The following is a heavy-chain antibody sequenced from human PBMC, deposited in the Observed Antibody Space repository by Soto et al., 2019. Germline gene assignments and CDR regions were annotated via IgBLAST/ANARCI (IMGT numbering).Heavy chain of an antibody. V-gene: IGHV3-23*01. J-gene: IGHJ3*02. D-gene: IGHD6-25*01. CDR3: AKDSHSSGWDAPDI. Sequence: VGSLIRCCSSSVCTCITGGVSLVREGAGKGLEWVSAISASGGSTDYADSVKGRLTISRDNSKNTLYLQMNSLRAEETAVYFCAKDSHSSGWDAPDIWGKGQIVTVS. CDR1: VCTCITGG. CDR2: ISASGGST.